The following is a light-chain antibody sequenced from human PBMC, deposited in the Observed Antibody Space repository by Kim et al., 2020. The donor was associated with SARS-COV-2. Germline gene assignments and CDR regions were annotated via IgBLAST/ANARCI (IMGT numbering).Light chain of an antibody. Sequence: PGQSVTISCTGSSSDVGAYENVSWYQQHPGKAPKLMISQVSKRSSGVPDRFAGSKSGNTASLTVSGLQAEDDADYYCCSYARTSYVFGAGTKVTVL. CDR3: CSYARTSYV. V-gene: IGLV2-8*01. J-gene: IGLJ1*01. CDR2: QVS. CDR1: SSDVGAYEN.